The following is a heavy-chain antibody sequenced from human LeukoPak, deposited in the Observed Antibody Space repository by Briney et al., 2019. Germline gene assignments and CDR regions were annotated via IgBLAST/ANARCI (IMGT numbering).Heavy chain of an antibody. Sequence: PSETLSLTCNVSGDSISSGDYYWSWVRQPPGQGLEWIGYIYYSGSTYYNPSLKSRVTISVDTSKNQFSLELSSVTAADTAVYFCARDRDGYNFIDYWGQGTLVTVSS. J-gene: IGHJ4*02. CDR3: ARDRDGYNFIDY. D-gene: IGHD5-24*01. V-gene: IGHV4-30-4*08. CDR2: IYYSGST. CDR1: GDSISSGDYY.